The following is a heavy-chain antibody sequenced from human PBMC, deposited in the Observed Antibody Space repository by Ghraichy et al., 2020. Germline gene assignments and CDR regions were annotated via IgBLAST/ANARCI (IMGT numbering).Heavy chain of an antibody. D-gene: IGHD3-10*01. CDR3: ARVGPTLEDMVRGSWREAKYYYYYMDV. CDR2: INHSGST. V-gene: IGHV4-34*01. Sequence: SETLSLTCAVYGGSFSGYYWSWIRQPPGKGLERIGEINHSGSTNYNPSLKSRVTISVDTSKNQFSLKLSSVTAADTAVYYCARVGPTLEDMVRGSWREAKYYYYYMDVWGKGTTVTVSS. J-gene: IGHJ6*03. CDR1: GGSFSGYY.